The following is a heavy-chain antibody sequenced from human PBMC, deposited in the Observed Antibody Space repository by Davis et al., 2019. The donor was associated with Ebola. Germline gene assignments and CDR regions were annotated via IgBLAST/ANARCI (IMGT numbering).Heavy chain of an antibody. V-gene: IGHV1-46*01. Sequence: AASVKVSCKASGYTFTSYYMHWVRQAPGQGLEWMGIINPSGGSTSYAQKFQGRVTMTRDTSTSTVYMELSSLRSEDTAVYYCARDLTDEWGLLFQGMDVWGQGTTVTVSS. CDR2: INPSGGST. CDR1: GYTFTSYY. CDR3: ARDLTDEWGLLFQGMDV. J-gene: IGHJ6*02. D-gene: IGHD1-26*01.